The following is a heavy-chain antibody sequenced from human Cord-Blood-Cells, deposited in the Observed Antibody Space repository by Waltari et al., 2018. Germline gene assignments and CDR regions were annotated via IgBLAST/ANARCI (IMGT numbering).Heavy chain of an antibody. D-gene: IGHD2-2*01. V-gene: IGHV3-48*02. CDR2: ISSSSSTI. J-gene: IGHJ4*02. CDR1: GFTFSSYS. CDR3: ARDRVGYCSSTSCYEGDSYFDY. Sequence: EVQLVESGGGLVQPGGSLRLSCAASGFTFSSYSMNWVRQAPGKGLEWVSYISSSSSTIYYADSVKGRFTISRDNAKNSLYLQMNSLRDDDTAVYYCARDRVGYCSSTSCYEGDSYFDYWGQGTLVTVSS.